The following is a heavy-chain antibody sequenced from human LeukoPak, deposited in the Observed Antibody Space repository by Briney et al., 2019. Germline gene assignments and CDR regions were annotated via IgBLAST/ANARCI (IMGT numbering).Heavy chain of an antibody. CDR3: ARHGPGNYVGY. Sequence: GGPLDISLQGSGSLFTSYWSGGSRRLQGKGREWMVLIYPGDSDNKYSPSFQGQVTISADKSISTAYLQWRSLKSSDTAMYYCARHGPGNYVGYGGQGTLVTVSS. CDR1: GSLFTSYW. D-gene: IGHD6-13*01. CDR2: IYPGDSDN. J-gene: IGHJ4*02. V-gene: IGHV5-51*01.